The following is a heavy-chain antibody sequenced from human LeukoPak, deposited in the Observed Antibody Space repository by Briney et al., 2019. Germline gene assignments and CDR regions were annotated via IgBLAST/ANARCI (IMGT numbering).Heavy chain of an antibody. CDR2: YHIGNT. J-gene: IGHJ4*02. D-gene: IGHD3-22*01. CDR3: ASLERYYYDSSGRYYFDY. CDR1: GVSIRGDTYY. Sequence: SETLSLTCTVSGVSIRGDTYYWGWIRQPPGKGLEWIGNYHIGNTYYNPSLKSRVTISEDTSKNQFSLKLSSATAADTAVYYCASLERYYYDSSGRYYFDYWGQGTLVTVSS. V-gene: IGHV4-39*01.